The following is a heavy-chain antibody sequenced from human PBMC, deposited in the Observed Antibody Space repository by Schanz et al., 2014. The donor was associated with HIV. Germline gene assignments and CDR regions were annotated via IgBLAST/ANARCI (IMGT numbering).Heavy chain of an antibody. CDR2: ISAYNGDT. Sequence: QVQLVQSGAEMKKPGASVKVSCKASGYTFTSYGITWVRQAPGQGLEWMGWISAYNGDTNYAQKFQGRITLTTDSPTNTAYLELRSLTSDDTAVYYCAREYSTWDRHFDYWGQGTLVTVSP. D-gene: IGHD5-18*01. J-gene: IGHJ4*02. CDR3: AREYSTWDRHFDY. CDR1: GYTFTSYG. V-gene: IGHV1-18*01.